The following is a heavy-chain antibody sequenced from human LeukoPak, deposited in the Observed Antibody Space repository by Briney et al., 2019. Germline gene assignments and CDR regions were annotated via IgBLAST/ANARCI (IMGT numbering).Heavy chain of an antibody. V-gene: IGHV5-51*01. J-gene: IGHJ3*02. CDR1: GYSFTSYW. D-gene: IGHD1-20*01. CDR3: ASHSRYNWNRDAFDI. CDR2: IYPGDSDT. Sequence: GESLKISCKGSGYSFTSYWIGWVRQMPGKGLEWMGIIYPGDSDTRYSPSFQGQVTISADKSVSTAYLQWSSLKASDTAMYYCASHSRYNWNRDAFDIWGQGTMVTVSS.